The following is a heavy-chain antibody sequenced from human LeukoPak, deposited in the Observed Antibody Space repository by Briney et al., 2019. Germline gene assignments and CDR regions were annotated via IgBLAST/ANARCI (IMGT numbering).Heavy chain of an antibody. CDR1: GLTFSTYW. D-gene: IGHD3-16*01. Sequence: GGSLRLSCEVSGLTFSTYWMTWVRQAPGKGLEWVASINQNGREKYYVDTVKGRFTISRDNAKDSLYLQMNSLRDEDTAVYYCARSLGDDWGQGTLVTVSS. CDR3: ARSLGDD. J-gene: IGHJ4*02. CDR2: INQNGREK. V-gene: IGHV3-7*01.